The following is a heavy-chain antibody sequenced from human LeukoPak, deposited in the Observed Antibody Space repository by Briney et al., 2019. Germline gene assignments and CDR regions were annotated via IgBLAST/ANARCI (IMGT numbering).Heavy chain of an antibody. Sequence: GGSLRLSCAASGFTFSSYEMNWVRQAPGKGLEWVSYISSSGSTIYYADSVKGRFTISRDNAKNSLYLQMNSLRAEDTAVYYCARDHLWFGELFTDYYYGMDVWGKGTTVTVSS. V-gene: IGHV3-48*03. D-gene: IGHD3-10*01. CDR1: GFTFSSYE. CDR3: ARDHLWFGELFTDYYYGMDV. J-gene: IGHJ6*04. CDR2: ISSSGSTI.